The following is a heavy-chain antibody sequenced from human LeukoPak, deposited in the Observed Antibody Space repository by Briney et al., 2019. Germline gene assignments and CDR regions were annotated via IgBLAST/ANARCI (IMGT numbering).Heavy chain of an antibody. Sequence: GASVKVSCKASGGTFSSYAISWVRQAPGQGLEWMGGIIPIFGTANYAQKFQGRVTITADESTSTAYMELRSLRSDDTAMYYCARDPGAYGDGCDYWGQGTLVTVSS. CDR3: ARDPGAYGDGCDY. V-gene: IGHV1-69*13. J-gene: IGHJ4*02. CDR1: GGTFSSYA. D-gene: IGHD4-17*01. CDR2: IIPIFGTA.